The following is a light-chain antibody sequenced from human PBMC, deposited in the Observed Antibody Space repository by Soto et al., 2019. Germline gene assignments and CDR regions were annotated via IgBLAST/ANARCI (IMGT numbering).Light chain of an antibody. V-gene: IGKV1-5*03. CDR2: RAS. Sequence: DIQMTQSPSILSASVGDRVTITCRASRTVSNWLAWYQHQPGRAPRLLISRASTLESGVPPGFSGSGFGTEFNLTIDSLQSDDFGTYYCQQYNSCALTFGQGTRLEVK. CDR3: QQYNSCALT. CDR1: RTVSNW. J-gene: IGKJ5*01.